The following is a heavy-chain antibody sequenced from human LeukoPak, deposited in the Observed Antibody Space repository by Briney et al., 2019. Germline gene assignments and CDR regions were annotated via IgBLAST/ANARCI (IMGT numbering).Heavy chain of an antibody. CDR1: GGTFSSYA. J-gene: IGHJ4*02. CDR3: ARDVGGSYFDY. D-gene: IGHD1-26*01. V-gene: IGHV1-69*13. CDR2: IIPIFGTA. Sequence: SVKVSCTASGGTFSSYAISWVRQAPGRGLEWMGGIIPIFGTANYAQKFQGRVTITADESTSTAYMELSSLRSEDTAVYYCARDVGGSYFDYWGQGTLVTVSS.